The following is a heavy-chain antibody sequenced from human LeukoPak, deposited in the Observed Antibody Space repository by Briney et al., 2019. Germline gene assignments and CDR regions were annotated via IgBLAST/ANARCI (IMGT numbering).Heavy chain of an antibody. D-gene: IGHD2-15*01. CDR3: ARHPATLNIVVVVAAIPPRFDP. J-gene: IGHJ5*02. CDR2: IYYSGNT. Sequence: SETLSLTCTVSGGSISGSDYYWTWIRQPPGKGLEWIASIYYSGNTLYNPSLKSRVTMSVDTSKNQFSLKLSSVTAADTAVYYCARHPATLNIVVVVAAIPPRFDPWGQGTLVTVSS. V-gene: IGHV4-39*01. CDR1: GGSISGSDYY.